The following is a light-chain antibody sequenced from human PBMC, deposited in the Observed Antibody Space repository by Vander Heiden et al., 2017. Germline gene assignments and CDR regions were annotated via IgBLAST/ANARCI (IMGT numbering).Light chain of an antibody. CDR2: WAS. CDR3: QEYYSTPQT. V-gene: IGKV4-1*01. CDR1: QSVFTNIKVKSY. J-gene: IGKJ1*01. Sequence: VMTQSPDSLAVSLGERATTNCKSSQSVFTNIKVKSYLAWYKQKQGQPPKLLIFWASTRKFGVPDRFGGGGSGTDFTLTISGLKAEDVAVYYCQEYYSTPQTFGQGTKVEIK.